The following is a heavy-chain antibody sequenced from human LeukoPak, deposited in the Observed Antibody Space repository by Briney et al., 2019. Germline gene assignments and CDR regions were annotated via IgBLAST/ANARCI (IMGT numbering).Heavy chain of an antibody. CDR2: ISGSGDNT. J-gene: IGHJ5*02. Sequence: GGSLRLSCAASGFTFSSYAMNWVRQAPGKGLEWVSGISGSGDNTYYADSVKGRFTISRDNSKNTLYLQMNSLRADDTAVYYCAKGGLVHRFDPWGQGTLVTVSS. CDR1: GFTFSSYA. V-gene: IGHV3-23*01. CDR3: AKGGLVHRFDP.